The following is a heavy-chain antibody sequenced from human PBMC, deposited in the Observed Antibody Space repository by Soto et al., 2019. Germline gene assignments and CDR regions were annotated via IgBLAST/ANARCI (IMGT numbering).Heavy chain of an antibody. D-gene: IGHD2-15*01. CDR1: GFTFSSYW. V-gene: IGHV3-74*01. J-gene: IGHJ3*02. Sequence: GGSLRLSCAASGFTFSSYWMHWVRQAPGKGLVWVSRINSDGSSTSYADSVKGRFTISRDNAKNTLYLQMNSLRAEDTAVYYCARVIIGGKNLGDAFDIWGQGTMVTVSS. CDR3: ARVIIGGKNLGDAFDI. CDR2: INSDGSST.